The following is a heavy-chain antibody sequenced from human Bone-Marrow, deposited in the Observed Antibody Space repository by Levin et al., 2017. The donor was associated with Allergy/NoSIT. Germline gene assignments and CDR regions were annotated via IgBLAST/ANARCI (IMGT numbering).Heavy chain of an antibody. V-gene: IGHV3-21*01. J-gene: IGHJ6*03. D-gene: IGHD2-2*03. CDR2: ISSSGTYI. CDR1: GFTFDTHS. Sequence: GESLKISCAVSGFTFDTHSMNWVRQAPGKGLEWVSSISSSGTYIYYADSVKGRFTFSRDNAKNSLYLQMNSLRAEDTAVYYCARGVDIVVVPYYYMDVWGKGATVTVSS. CDR3: ARGVDIVVVPYYYMDV.